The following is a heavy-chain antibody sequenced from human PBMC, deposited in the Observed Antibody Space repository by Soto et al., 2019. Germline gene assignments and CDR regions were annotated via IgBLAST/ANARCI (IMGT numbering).Heavy chain of an antibody. CDR3: ARHALPSDIVVVVGGWFDP. CDR1: GYSFTSYW. V-gene: IGHV5-51*01. Sequence: PGESLKISCKGSGYSFTSYWIGWVRQMPGKGLEWMGIIYPGDSDTRYSPSFQGQVTISADKSISTAYLQWSSLKASDTAMYYCARHALPSDIVVVVGGWFDPWGQGTLVTVSS. D-gene: IGHD2-15*01. J-gene: IGHJ5*02. CDR2: IYPGDSDT.